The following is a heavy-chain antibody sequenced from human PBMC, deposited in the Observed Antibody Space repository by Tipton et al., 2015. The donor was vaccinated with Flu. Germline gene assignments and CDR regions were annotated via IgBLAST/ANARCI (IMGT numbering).Heavy chain of an antibody. J-gene: IGHJ6*02. CDR3: GRESPPDV. V-gene: IGHV4-30-2*01. Sequence: TLSLTCTVSGGSISGSISSWTWIRQPPGKGLEWIGDIYHSRTTYYNPSLKSRVTMSVDKSKNQFSLKHNSVTAADTAVYYCGRESPPDVWGQGTTVTVSS. CDR1: GGSISGSISS. CDR2: IYHSRTT.